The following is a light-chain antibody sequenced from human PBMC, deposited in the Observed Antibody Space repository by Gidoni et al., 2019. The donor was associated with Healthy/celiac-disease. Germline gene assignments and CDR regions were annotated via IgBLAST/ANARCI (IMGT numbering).Light chain of an antibody. J-gene: IGKJ1*01. Sequence: VIWMTQSPSLLAASTGDRVTISCRMSQCISSYLAWYQQKPGKAPELLIYAASTLQSGVQSRFSGSGSGTDFTLTISCLQSEDFATYYCQQYYSFPWTFGQGTKVEIK. CDR1: QCISSY. CDR3: QQYYSFPWT. CDR2: AAS. V-gene: IGKV1D-8*01.